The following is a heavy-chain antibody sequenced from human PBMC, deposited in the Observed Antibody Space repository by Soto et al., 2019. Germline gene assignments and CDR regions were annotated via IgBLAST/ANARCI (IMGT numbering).Heavy chain of an antibody. J-gene: IGHJ4*02. CDR2: ISGSGGST. CDR3: AKGGVLLWFGELLRFDY. CDR1: GFTFSSYA. V-gene: IGHV3-23*01. D-gene: IGHD3-10*01. Sequence: EVQLLESGGGLVQPGGSLRLSCAASGFTFSSYAMSWVRQAPGKGLEWVSAISGSGGSTYYADSVKGRFTISRDNSKNTLYLQMKSLRAEDTAVYYCAKGGVLLWFGELLRFDYWGQGTLVTVSS.